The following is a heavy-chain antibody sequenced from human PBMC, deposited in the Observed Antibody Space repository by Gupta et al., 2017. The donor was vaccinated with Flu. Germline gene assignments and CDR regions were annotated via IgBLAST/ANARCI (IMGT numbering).Heavy chain of an antibody. J-gene: IGHJ4*02. Sequence: EVQLVESGGGLVQPGRSLRLSCAASGLTFDAYAMHWVRQAPGKGLEWVSGISWDSGTIGYADSVKGRFIISRDNAKNSLYLQMNSLRAEDTAFYYCIKDTAPYYDSSGYYPDYWGQGTLVTVSS. CDR3: IKDTAPYYDSSGYYPDY. CDR1: GLTFDAYA. V-gene: IGHV3-9*01. D-gene: IGHD3-22*01. CDR2: ISWDSGTI.